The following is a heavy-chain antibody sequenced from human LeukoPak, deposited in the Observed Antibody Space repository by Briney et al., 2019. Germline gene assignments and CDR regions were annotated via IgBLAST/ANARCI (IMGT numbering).Heavy chain of an antibody. D-gene: IGHD2-15*01. CDR2: ISYDGSNK. Sequence: PGGSLRLSCAASGFTFSSYAMHWVRQAPGKGLEWVAVISYDGSNKYYADSVKGRFTISRDNSKNTLYLQMNSLRAEDTAVYYCAKSGIGYSPFDYWGQGTLVTVSS. CDR3: AKSGIGYSPFDY. CDR1: GFTFSSYA. V-gene: IGHV3-30-3*02. J-gene: IGHJ4*02.